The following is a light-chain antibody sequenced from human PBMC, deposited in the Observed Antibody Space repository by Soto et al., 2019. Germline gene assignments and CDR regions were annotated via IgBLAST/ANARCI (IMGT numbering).Light chain of an antibody. V-gene: IGKV3-15*01. CDR2: DAS. J-gene: IGKJ2*01. CDR3: QQYSTWPPRYT. Sequence: EIVLTQSPVTLSVSPGERATLSCRASQSVSRNLAWYQQKPGQAPRLLIYDASTGATGIPTTLSGSGSGTEFTLTISSLQSEDVAVYYCQQYSTWPPRYTFGQGTKLEIK. CDR1: QSVSRN.